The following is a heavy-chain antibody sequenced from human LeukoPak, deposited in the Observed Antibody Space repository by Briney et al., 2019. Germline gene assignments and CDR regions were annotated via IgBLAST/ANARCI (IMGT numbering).Heavy chain of an antibody. V-gene: IGHV4-34*01. Sequence: SATLSLTCAVYARSFSGYCWSWVRQPPGKGLEWMGAVNHSGRTTYNPSLKSRVPISADTSKNQFSLRMTSLTAADTAVYYCARGIRGVIITTNYYTMDVWGPGTTVTVSS. CDR3: ARGIRGVIITTNYYTMDV. D-gene: IGHD3-10*01. CDR1: ARSFSGYC. CDR2: VNHSGRT. J-gene: IGHJ6*02.